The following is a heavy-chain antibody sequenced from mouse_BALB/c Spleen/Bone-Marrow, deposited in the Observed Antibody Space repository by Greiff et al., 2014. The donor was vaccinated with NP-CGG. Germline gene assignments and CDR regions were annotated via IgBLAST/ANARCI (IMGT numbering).Heavy chain of an antibody. CDR2: IWRGGST. CDR1: GFSLTSYG. V-gene: IGHV2-5*01. J-gene: IGHJ4*01. Sequence: VQLQQSGPGLVQPSQSLSITCTVSGFSLTSYGVHWVRQSPGKGLEWLGVIWRGGSTDYNAAFMSRLSITKDNSKSQVFFKMNGLQADDTAIYYCAKIGTTTGAMDYWGQGTSVTVSS. D-gene: IGHD2-14*01. CDR3: AKIGTTTGAMDY.